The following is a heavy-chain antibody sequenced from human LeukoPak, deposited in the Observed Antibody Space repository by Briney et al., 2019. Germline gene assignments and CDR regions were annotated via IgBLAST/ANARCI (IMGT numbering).Heavy chain of an antibody. CDR2: IHDNENT. J-gene: IGHJ6*03. D-gene: IGHD2-2*01. Sequence: SETLSLTCTVLGGSITNYYWSWIRQSPGKGLEWIGYIHDNENTNYNPSLKSRVTMSVDTPRTQVFLNVTSVTAADTAVYYCAREGCSSSSCSEDNMDVWGKGTTVIVSS. CDR1: GGSITNYY. CDR3: AREGCSSSSCSEDNMDV. V-gene: IGHV4-59*08.